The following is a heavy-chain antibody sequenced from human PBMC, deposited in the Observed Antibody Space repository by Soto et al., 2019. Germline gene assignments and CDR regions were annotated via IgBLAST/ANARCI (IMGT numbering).Heavy chain of an antibody. J-gene: IGHJ4*02. D-gene: IGHD2-15*01. CDR1: GGSISSGGYS. V-gene: IGHV4-30-2*01. CDR3: ASGQVVAAQH. Sequence: QLQLQESGSGLVKPSQTLSLTCAVSGGSISSGGYSWSWIRQPPGKGLEWIGYTYHSGSTYYNPSLKRRVTISEDRYKNQFSRKLSSVTAADTAVYYCASGQVVAAQHWGQGTLVTVAS. CDR2: TYHSGST.